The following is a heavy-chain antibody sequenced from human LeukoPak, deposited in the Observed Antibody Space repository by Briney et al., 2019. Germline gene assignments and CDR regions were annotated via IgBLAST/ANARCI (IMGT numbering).Heavy chain of an antibody. CDR3: AKDMWRFGELDYDY. J-gene: IGHJ4*02. CDR1: GFTFDDYA. Sequence: GGSLRLSCAASGFTFDDYAMHWVRHAPGKGLEWVSLISGDGGSTYYADSVKGRFTISRDNSKNSLYLQVNSLRTEDTALYYCAKDMWRFGELDYDYWGQGTLVTVSS. D-gene: IGHD3-10*01. CDR2: ISGDGGST. V-gene: IGHV3-43*02.